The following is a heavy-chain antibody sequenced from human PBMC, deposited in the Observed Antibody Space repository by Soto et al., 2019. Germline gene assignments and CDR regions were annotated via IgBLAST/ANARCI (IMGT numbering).Heavy chain of an antibody. CDR2: ISAYNGNT. D-gene: IGHD6-19*01. Sequence: QVQLVQSGAEVKKPGASVKVSCKASGYTFTSYGISWVRQAPGQGLEWMGWISAYNGNTNYAQKLQGRVNMTTDTSTRTAYMELRSLRSDDTAVYSCASDQEAIEVDGTAYYGMDVWGQGTTVTVSS. J-gene: IGHJ6*02. V-gene: IGHV1-18*01. CDR3: ASDQEAIEVDGTAYYGMDV. CDR1: GYTFTSYG.